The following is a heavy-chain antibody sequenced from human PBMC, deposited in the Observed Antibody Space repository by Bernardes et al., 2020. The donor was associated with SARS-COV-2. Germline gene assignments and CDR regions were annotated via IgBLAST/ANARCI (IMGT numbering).Heavy chain of an antibody. D-gene: IGHD5-12*01. CDR1: GFNFNLYV. J-gene: IGHJ4*02. V-gene: IGHV3-74*01. CDR3: ARDRDWLLYDH. CDR2: ISHDGSVT. Sequence: GWSLRLSCAASGFNFNLYVMHWVRQAPGKGLVWVSRISHDGSVTSHADSVEGRFTISRDNAKNTLYLQMNSLRAEDTAVYFCARDRDWLLYDHWGQGALVTVSS.